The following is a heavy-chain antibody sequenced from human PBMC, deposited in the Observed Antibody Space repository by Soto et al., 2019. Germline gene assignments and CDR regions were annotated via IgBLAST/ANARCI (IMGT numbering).Heavy chain of an antibody. Sequence: EVQLVQSGAEVKKPGESLKFSCKGSGYRFTSYWIGWVRLMPGKGLERMGIISPGDSDTRYRPSLRGQVTISADKSISTAYLQWSSLKASDSAIYYCARATEMSTIGWFDPWGQGTLVTVSS. CDR2: ISPGDSDT. CDR1: GYRFTSYW. V-gene: IGHV5-51*01. D-gene: IGHD1-1*01. CDR3: ARATEMSTIGWFDP. J-gene: IGHJ5*02.